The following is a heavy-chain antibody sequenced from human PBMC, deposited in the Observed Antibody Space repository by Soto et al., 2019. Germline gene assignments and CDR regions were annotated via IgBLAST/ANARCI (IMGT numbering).Heavy chain of an antibody. Sequence: PVGSLRLSCAASGFTFSSYAMNWVRQAPGKGLEWVALISYDGSNKYYADSMKGRFTISRDSSKNTLYLQMNSLKAADTAVYYCGRCSSTSCHLGSDYWGQGTLVTVSS. J-gene: IGHJ4*02. CDR2: ISYDGSNK. CDR1: GFTFSSYA. V-gene: IGHV3-30-3*01. D-gene: IGHD2-2*01. CDR3: GRCSSTSCHLGSDY.